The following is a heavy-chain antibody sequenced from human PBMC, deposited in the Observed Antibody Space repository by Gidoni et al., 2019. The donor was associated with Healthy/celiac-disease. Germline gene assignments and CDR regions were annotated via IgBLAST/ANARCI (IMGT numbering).Heavy chain of an antibody. D-gene: IGHD3-22*01. Sequence: QVQLVQSGAEVKKPGSSVKVSCKASGVTFSSYAISWVRQAPGQGLEWMGGIIPIFGTANYAKKCQGRVKITADESTSTAYMELSSLRSEDTAVYYCARVLMDDSSGYPLLADYWGQGTLVTVSS. J-gene: IGHJ4*02. V-gene: IGHV1-69*01. CDR3: ARVLMDDSSGYPLLADY. CDR2: IIPIFGTA. CDR1: GVTFSSYA.